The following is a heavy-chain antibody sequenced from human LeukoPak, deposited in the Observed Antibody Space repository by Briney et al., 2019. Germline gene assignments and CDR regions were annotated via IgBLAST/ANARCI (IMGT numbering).Heavy chain of an antibody. CDR1: GFSFSNAW. CDR2: IKRTSAGGTT. J-gene: IGHJ6*02. Sequence: TSGGSLRLSCAASGFSFSNAWMTWVRQAPGKGLEWVGRIKRTSAGGTTDYPTPVKGRFTIPRDDSQNTPYLQMNSLRTEDTAVYYCTTGLRASEYYYYGMDVWGQGTTVIVSS. CDR3: TTGLRASEYYYYGMDV. V-gene: IGHV3-15*01. D-gene: IGHD2-15*01.